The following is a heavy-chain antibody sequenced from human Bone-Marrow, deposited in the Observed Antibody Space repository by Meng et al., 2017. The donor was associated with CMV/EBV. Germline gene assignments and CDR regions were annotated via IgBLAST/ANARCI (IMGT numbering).Heavy chain of an antibody. Sequence: SETLSLTCTVSGGSISSYYWSWIRQPAGKGLEWIGRIYTSGSTNYNPSLKSRVTMSVDTSKNQFSLKLTSVAAADTAVYYCARRLLSLGESYFDYWGQGRLVTVSS. CDR2: IYTSGST. J-gene: IGHJ4*02. D-gene: IGHD3-10*01. V-gene: IGHV4-4*07. CDR3: ARRLLSLGESYFDY. CDR1: GGSISSYY.